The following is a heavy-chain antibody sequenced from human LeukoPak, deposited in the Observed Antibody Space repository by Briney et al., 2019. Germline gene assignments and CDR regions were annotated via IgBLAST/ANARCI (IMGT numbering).Heavy chain of an antibody. CDR3: AKLSCGGDCYVRNFDF. V-gene: IGHV1-2*02. CDR1: GYTFTGYY. CDR2: INPNSGGT. Sequence: ASVKVSCKASGYTFTGYYMHWVRQAPGQGLEWMGWINPNSGGTNYAQKFQGRVTMTRDTSISTAYMELSRLRSDDTAVYYCAKLSCGGDCYVRNFDFWGQGTLVTVSS. J-gene: IGHJ4*02. D-gene: IGHD2-21*02.